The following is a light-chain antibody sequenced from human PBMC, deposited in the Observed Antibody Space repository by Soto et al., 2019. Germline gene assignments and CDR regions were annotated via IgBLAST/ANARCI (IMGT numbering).Light chain of an antibody. J-gene: IGKJ1*01. CDR3: QRYDTFSGT. CDR1: QSISIW. V-gene: IGKV1-5*01. CDR2: DAS. Sequence: DIQMTQSPSTLSASVGDRVTITCRARQSISIWLAWYQQKPGKAPKLLIYDASILKSGVPSRFSGSGSGTEFTLTIRSLQPDDFATYYCQRYDTFSGTFGQGTKV.